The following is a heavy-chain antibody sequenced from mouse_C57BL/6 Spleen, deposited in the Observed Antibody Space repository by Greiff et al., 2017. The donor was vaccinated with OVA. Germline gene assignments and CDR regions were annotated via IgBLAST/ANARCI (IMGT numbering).Heavy chain of an antibody. D-gene: IGHD2-3*01. CDR3: AREKGVYDGYYVGAMDY. Sequence: LVESGPELVKPGASVKISCKASGYSFTDYNMNWVKQSNGKSLEWIGVINPNYGTTSYNQKFKGKATLTVDQSSSAAYMQLNSLTSEDSAVEYCAREKGVYDGYYVGAMDYWGQGTSVTVSA. J-gene: IGHJ4*01. CDR2: INPNYGTT. V-gene: IGHV1-39*01. CDR1: GYSFTDYN.